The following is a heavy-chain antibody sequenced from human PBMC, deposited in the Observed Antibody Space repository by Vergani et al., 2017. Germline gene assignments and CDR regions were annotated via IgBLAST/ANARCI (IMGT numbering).Heavy chain of an antibody. CDR3: ARLLHDTVDERLDY. D-gene: IGHD1-1*01. CDR2: ISAYNGNT. J-gene: IGHJ4*02. Sequence: QVQLVQSGAEVKKPGASVKVSCKASGYTFTSYGISWVRQAPGQGLEWMGWISAYNGNTNYAQKRQSRVTLATDTSTSTAYMELRSLGSDDTAVYYCARLLHDTVDERLDYWGQGTLVAGSS. V-gene: IGHV1-18*01. CDR1: GYTFTSYG.